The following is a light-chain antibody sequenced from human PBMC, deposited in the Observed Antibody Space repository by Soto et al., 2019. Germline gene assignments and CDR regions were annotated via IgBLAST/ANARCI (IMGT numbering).Light chain of an antibody. CDR3: QQYSSSRT. CDR1: QSVSSNY. J-gene: IGKJ1*01. Sequence: EIVLTQSPGTLSLSPGARATLSCRASQSVSSNYLAWYQQKPGQAPRLLMYDASSRATGIPDRFSGSGSGTDFTLTISRLEPEDFAVYYCQQYSSSRTFGQGTKVDIK. V-gene: IGKV3-20*01. CDR2: DAS.